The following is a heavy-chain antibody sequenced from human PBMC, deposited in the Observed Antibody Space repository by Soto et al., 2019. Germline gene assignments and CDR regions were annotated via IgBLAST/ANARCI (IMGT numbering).Heavy chain of an antibody. Sequence: QVQLVESGGGVVQPGRSLRLSCAASGFTFSTYGLHWVRQAPGKGLEWVAVIAYDESNQYYADSVKGRFTISRDNSKNTLYLQMNSLRPEDTAVYYCAKEAPEWYYYYGMDVWGQGTTVTVSS. D-gene: IGHD3-3*01. CDR3: AKEAPEWYYYYGMDV. V-gene: IGHV3-30*18. CDR2: IAYDESNQ. CDR1: GFTFSTYG. J-gene: IGHJ6*02.